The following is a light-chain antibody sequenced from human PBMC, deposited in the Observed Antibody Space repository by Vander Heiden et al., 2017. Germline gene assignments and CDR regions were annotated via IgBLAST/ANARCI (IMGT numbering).Light chain of an antibody. CDR2: DKN. CDR1: SSNIGNNY. V-gene: IGLV1-51*01. J-gene: IGLJ3*02. Sequence: QSVLTQPPSVSAAPGQKVTISCSGSSSNIGNNYVSWYQQFPGTAPKLLMYDKNKRPSGIPDRFSGSKSGTSATLGITGLQTGDEADYYCGTWDSSLSVWVFGGGTKLTVL. CDR3: GTWDSSLSVWV.